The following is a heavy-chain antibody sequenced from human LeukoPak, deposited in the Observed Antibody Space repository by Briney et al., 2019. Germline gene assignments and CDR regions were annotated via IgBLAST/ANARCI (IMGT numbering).Heavy chain of an antibody. CDR2: INHSGST. CDR1: GGSFSGYY. CDR3: ARQYSSFWRYPGYFDY. V-gene: IGHV4-34*01. Sequence: SETLSLTCAVYGGSFSGYYWSWIRQPPGKGLEWIGEINHSGSTNYNPSLKSRVTISVDTSKNQFSLKLSSVTAADTAVYYCARQYSSFWRYPGYFDYWGQGTLVTVSS. D-gene: IGHD6-19*01. J-gene: IGHJ4*02.